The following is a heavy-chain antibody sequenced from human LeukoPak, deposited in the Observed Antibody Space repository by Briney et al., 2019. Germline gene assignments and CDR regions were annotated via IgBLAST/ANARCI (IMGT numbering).Heavy chain of an antibody. CDR1: GFTFSSYW. J-gene: IGHJ5*02. CDR2: INSDGSST. Sequence: GRSLRPSCAASGFTFSSYWMHWVRQAPGKGLVWVSRINSDGSSTSYADSVKGRFTISRDNAKNTLYLQMNSLRAEDTAVYYCARDGGSYYGSGSYYNFDWFDPWGQGTLVTVSS. V-gene: IGHV3-74*01. CDR3: ARDGGSYYGSGSYYNFDWFDP. D-gene: IGHD3-10*01.